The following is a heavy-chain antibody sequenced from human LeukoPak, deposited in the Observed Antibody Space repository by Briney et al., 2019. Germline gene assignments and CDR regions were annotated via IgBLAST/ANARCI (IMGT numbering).Heavy chain of an antibody. CDR1: GFTFSNAW. CDR3: TTRVVVISCYFDY. CDR2: IKSKTDGGTT. J-gene: IGHJ4*02. D-gene: IGHD3-22*01. V-gene: IGHV3-15*01. Sequence: GGSLRLSCAASGFTFSNAWMSWVRQAPGKGLEWVGRIKSKTDGGTTDYAAPVKGRFTISRDDSKNTLYLQMNSLKTEDTAVYYCTTRVVVISCYFDYWGQGTLVTVSS.